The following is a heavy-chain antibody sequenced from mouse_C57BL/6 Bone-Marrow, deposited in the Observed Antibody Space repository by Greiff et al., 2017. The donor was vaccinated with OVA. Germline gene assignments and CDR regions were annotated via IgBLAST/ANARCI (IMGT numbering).Heavy chain of an antibody. CDR1: GYAFTNYL. D-gene: IGHD2-4*01. CDR2: INPGSGGT. V-gene: IGHV1-54*01. CDR3: ARYYDYDY. J-gene: IGHJ2*01. Sequence: VQLQQSGAELVRPGTSVKVSCKASGYAFTNYLIEWVKQRPGQGLEWIGVINPGSGGTNYNEKFKGKATLTADKSSSTAYMQLSSLTSEDSAVYVCARYYDYDYWGQGTTLTVSS.